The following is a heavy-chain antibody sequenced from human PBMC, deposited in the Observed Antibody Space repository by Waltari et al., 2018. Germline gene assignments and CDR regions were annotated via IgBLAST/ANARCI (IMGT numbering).Heavy chain of an antibody. CDR1: GGTFSSYA. J-gene: IGHJ6*02. CDR3: ARDREAGDYYYYYGMDV. V-gene: IGHV1-69*13. D-gene: IGHD6-13*01. CDR2: IIPIFGTA. Sequence: QVQLVQSGAEVKKPGSSVKVSCKASGGTFSSYAISWVRQAPGQGLEWMGGIIPIFGTANYAQKFQGRVTITADESTSTAYMELSSLRSEDTAVYYCARDREAGDYYYYYGMDVWDQGTTVTVSS.